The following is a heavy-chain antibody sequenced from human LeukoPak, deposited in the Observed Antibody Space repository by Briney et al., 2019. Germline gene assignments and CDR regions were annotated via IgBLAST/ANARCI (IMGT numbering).Heavy chain of an antibody. V-gene: IGHV3-23*01. CDR1: GFTFSSYA. CDR3: ARLRIGISFDY. CDR2: ISGSGGST. D-gene: IGHD2-15*01. Sequence: PGGSLRLSCAASGFTFSSYAMSWVRQAPGKGLEWVSAISGSGGSTYYADSVKGRFTISRDNAKNSLYLQMNSLRAEDTAVYYCARLRIGISFDYWGQGTLVTVSS. J-gene: IGHJ4*02.